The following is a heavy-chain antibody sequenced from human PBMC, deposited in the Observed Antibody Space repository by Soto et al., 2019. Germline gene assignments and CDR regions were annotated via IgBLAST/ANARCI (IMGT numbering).Heavy chain of an antibody. CDR1: GYTFTSYY. D-gene: IGHD3-3*01. CDR3: ARAATEGSTYYDFWSGYYTPWDGMDV. CDR2: INPSGGST. J-gene: IGHJ6*02. V-gene: IGHV1-46*01. Sequence: ASVKVSCKASGYTFTSYYMHWVRQAPGQGLEWMGIINPSGGSTSYAQKFQGRVTMTRDTSTSTVYMELSSLRSADTAVYYCARAATEGSTYYDFWSGYYTPWDGMDVWGQGTTVTVSS.